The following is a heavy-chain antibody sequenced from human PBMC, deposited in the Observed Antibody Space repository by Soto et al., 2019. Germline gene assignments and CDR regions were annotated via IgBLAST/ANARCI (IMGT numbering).Heavy chain of an antibody. Sequence: PAETLSLTCSVSGYSISSGHYWGWMRQPPGKGLEWIGSTYHGGNTYYNPSLKSRATISVGTSKSQLSLSLSSVTAADTAVYHCTTDSADIVVVPATFGMDVWGQGTTVNVSS. CDR1: GYSISSGHY. J-gene: IGHJ6*02. V-gene: IGHV4-38-2*02. CDR3: TTDSADIVVVPATFGMDV. D-gene: IGHD2-2*01. CDR2: TYHGGNT.